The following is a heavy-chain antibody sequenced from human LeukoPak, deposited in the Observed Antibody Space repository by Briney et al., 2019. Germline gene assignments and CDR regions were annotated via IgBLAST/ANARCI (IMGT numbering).Heavy chain of an antibody. Sequence: SVKVSCRASGGTFSSYAISWVRQAPGQGLEWMGGIIPIFGTANYAQKFQGRVTITTDESTSTAYMELSSLRSEDTAVYYCARAYYESSAYRHAVYFDYWGQGTLVTVSS. J-gene: IGHJ4*02. V-gene: IGHV1-69*05. CDR3: ARAYYESSAYRHAVYFDY. D-gene: IGHD3-22*01. CDR2: IIPIFGTA. CDR1: GGTFSSYA.